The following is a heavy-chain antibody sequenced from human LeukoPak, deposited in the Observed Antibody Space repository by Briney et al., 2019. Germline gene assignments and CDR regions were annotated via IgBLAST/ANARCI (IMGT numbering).Heavy chain of an antibody. D-gene: IGHD3-22*01. V-gene: IGHV3-74*01. J-gene: IGHJ4*02. CDR2: INSDGSST. CDR1: GFTFSSYW. Sequence: GGSLRLSCAASGFTFSSYWMHWVRQAPGKGLVWVSRINSDGSSTSYADSVKGRFTISRDNAKNTLYLQMNSLRAEDTAVHYCARDLDYDSSGYPVDYWGQGTLVTVSS. CDR3: ARDLDYDSSGYPVDY.